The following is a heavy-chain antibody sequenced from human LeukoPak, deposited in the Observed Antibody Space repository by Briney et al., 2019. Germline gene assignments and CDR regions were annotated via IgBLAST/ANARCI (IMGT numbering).Heavy chain of an antibody. J-gene: IGHJ4*02. Sequence: ASVKVSCKVSGYTLTELSMHWVRQAPGQGLEWMGWMNPNSGNTGYAQKFQGRVTMTGDTSISTAYMELSSLISEDTAVYYCARAIRNQLLSDYWGQGTLVTVSS. CDR1: GYTLTELS. D-gene: IGHD2-2*01. CDR2: MNPNSGNT. V-gene: IGHV1-8*01. CDR3: ARAIRNQLLSDY.